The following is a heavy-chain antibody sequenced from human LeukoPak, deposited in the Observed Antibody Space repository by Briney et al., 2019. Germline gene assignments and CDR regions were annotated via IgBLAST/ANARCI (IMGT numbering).Heavy chain of an antibody. Sequence: PGESLKISCKGSGYSFTSYWIGWVRQMPGKGLEWMGIIYPGDSDTRYSPSFQGQVTISADKSISTAYLQWSSLKASDTAMYYCARLYIAVAGPPTFFDYWGQGTLVTVSS. CDR3: ARLYIAVAGPPTFFDY. V-gene: IGHV5-51*01. CDR2: IYPGDSDT. J-gene: IGHJ4*02. D-gene: IGHD6-19*01. CDR1: GYSFTSYW.